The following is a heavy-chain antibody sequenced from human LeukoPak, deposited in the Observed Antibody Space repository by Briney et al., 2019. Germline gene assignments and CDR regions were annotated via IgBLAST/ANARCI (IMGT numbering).Heavy chain of an antibody. D-gene: IGHD4-23*01. Sequence: GGSLRLSCAASGFIFSSYSMNWVRQAPGKGLEWVSSISSSSSYIYYADSVKGRFTISRDNAKNSLYLQMNSLRAEDTAVYYCARGQDTVVTSRDAFDIWGQGTMVTVSS. CDR1: GFIFSSYS. CDR2: ISSSSSYI. V-gene: IGHV3-21*01. CDR3: ARGQDTVVTSRDAFDI. J-gene: IGHJ3*02.